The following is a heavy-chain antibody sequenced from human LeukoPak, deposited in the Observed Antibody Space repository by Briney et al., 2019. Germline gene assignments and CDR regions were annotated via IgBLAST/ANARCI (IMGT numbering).Heavy chain of an antibody. CDR2: IDWDDDK. D-gene: IGHD6-13*01. CDR1: GFSLSTSGMC. V-gene: IGHV2-70*11. J-gene: IGHJ5*02. CDR3: AHLDSTNWYSDWFDP. Sequence: SGPALVKPTQTLTLTCTFSGFSLSTSGMCVSWIRQPPGKALEWLARIDWDDDKYYSPSLKSRLTITKDTSKNQVVLTMTNMDPVDTATYYCAHLDSTNWYSDWFDPWGQGTLVTVSS.